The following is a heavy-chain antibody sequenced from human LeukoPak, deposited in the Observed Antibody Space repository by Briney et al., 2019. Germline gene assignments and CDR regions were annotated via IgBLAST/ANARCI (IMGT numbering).Heavy chain of an antibody. V-gene: IGHV1-46*01. D-gene: IGHD1-14*01. Sequence: ASVKVSCKSSGYTFTSYYMYWVRQAPGQGLEWMGIINPSGGSTSYAQKFQDRVTMTRDTSISTAYMELSSLRSDDTAVYYCARDTAATKDAFDIWGQGTMVTVSS. CDR3: ARDTAATKDAFDI. CDR1: GYTFTSYY. J-gene: IGHJ3*02. CDR2: INPSGGST.